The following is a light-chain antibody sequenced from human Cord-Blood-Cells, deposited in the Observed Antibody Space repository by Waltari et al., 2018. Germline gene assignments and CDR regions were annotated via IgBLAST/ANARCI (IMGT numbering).Light chain of an antibody. CDR2: KDS. Sequence: SYELTQPPSVSVSPGQTARITCSGDALPKKYPYWYQQKPGQAPVLVIYKDSERPSGIPERFSGSSSGTTVTLTISGVQAEDEADYYCQSADSSGTYYVFGTGTKVTVL. V-gene: IGLV3-25*03. CDR3: QSADSSGTYYV. CDR1: ALPKKY. J-gene: IGLJ1*01.